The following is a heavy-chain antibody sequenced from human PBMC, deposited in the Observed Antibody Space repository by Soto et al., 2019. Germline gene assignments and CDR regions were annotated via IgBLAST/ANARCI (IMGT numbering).Heavy chain of an antibody. CDR2: ISWNSGSI. V-gene: IGHV3-9*01. D-gene: IGHD1-26*01. Sequence: GGSLRLSCAASGFTFDDYAMHWVRQAPGKGLEWVSGISWNSGSIGYADSVKGRFTISRDNAKNSLYLQMNSLRAEDTALYYCAKDTATTLDDAFDIWGQGTMVTVSS. CDR1: GFTFDDYA. J-gene: IGHJ3*02. CDR3: AKDTATTLDDAFDI.